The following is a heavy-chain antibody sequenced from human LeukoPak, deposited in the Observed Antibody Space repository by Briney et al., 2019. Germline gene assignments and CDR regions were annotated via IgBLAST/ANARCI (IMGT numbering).Heavy chain of an antibody. CDR2: IYTSGST. J-gene: IGHJ4*02. CDR1: GGSISSSSYY. V-gene: IGHV4-61*02. CDR3: ARHTVGATN. D-gene: IGHD1-26*01. Sequence: SEALSLTCTVSGGSISSSSYYWSWIRQPAGKGLEWIGRIYTSGSTNYNPSLKSRVTISVDTSKNQFSLKLSSVTAADTAVYYCARHTVGATNWGQGTLVTVSS.